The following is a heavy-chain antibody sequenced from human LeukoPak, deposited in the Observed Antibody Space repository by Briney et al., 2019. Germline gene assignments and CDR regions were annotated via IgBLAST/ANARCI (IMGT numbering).Heavy chain of an antibody. CDR1: GGSLSNYY. CDR2: VYTSGSP. J-gene: IGHJ6*02. CDR3: GRTGIGSSYYDGMDV. V-gene: IGHV4-4*07. Sequence: SETLSLTCTVSGGSLSNYYWSWIRQPAGKGLEWIGRVYTSGSPNYNPSLKSRVTMSVDTSKNQFSLKLNSATAADTAVYCCGRTGIGSSYYDGMDVWGQGTTVTVSS. D-gene: IGHD6-6*01.